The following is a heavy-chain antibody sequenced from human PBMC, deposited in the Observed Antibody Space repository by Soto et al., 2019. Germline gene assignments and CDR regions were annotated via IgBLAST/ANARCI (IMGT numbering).Heavy chain of an antibody. Sequence: QVQLVESGGGVVQPGRSLRLSCAASGFTFSSYGMHWVRQAPGKGLEWVAVIWYDGSNKYYADSVKGRFTISIDNSKNTINLQIHSQRAEETAVYYCAREHRNVAGTWGLDYYYYYGMDRWGQGTTVTVFS. CDR1: GFTFSSYG. CDR2: IWYDGSNK. V-gene: IGHV3-33*01. D-gene: IGHD6-19*01. CDR3: AREHRNVAGTWGLDYYYYYGMDR. J-gene: IGHJ6*02.